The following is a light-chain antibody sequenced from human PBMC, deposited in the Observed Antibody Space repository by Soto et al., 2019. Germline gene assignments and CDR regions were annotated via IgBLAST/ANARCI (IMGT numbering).Light chain of an antibody. CDR1: RNEVDNYDY. CDR2: DVS. CDR3: TSYTSSTPFYV. Sequence: QSALTQPSSVSGSPRQSIAIPRTGVRNEVDNYDYVSWYQQHPGQVPQLTIYDVSNRPSGVSDRFSGSKSGNTASLTISGLQDEDEADYYCTSYTSSTPFYVFGTGTKVTVL. V-gene: IGLV2-14*03. J-gene: IGLJ1*01.